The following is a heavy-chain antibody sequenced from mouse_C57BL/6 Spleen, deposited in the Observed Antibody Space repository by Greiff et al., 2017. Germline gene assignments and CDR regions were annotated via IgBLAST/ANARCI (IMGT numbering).Heavy chain of an antibody. D-gene: IGHD1-1*01. CDR2: LDPSDSYT. J-gene: IGHJ2*01. V-gene: IGHV1-50*01. Sequence: QVQLQQPGAELVKPGASVKLSCKASGYTFTSYWMQWVKQRPGQGLEWIGELDPSDSYTNYNQKFKGKATLTVDTSTSSAYMRLSSLISEDSSVYYRARSITTVVSFDYWGQGTTLTVSS. CDR1: GYTFTSYW. CDR3: ARSITTVVSFDY.